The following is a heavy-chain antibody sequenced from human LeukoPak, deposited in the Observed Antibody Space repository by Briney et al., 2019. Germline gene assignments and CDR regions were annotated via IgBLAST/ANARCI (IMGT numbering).Heavy chain of an antibody. Sequence: QPGGSLRLSCAASGFTFSSYAMSWVRQAPGKGLEWVSAISGSGGSTYYADSVKGRFTISRDNSKNTLYLQMNSLRAEDTAVYYCAKDAPYYYDSSGYYGQKIFDPWGQGTLVTVSS. CDR2: ISGSGGST. J-gene: IGHJ5*02. D-gene: IGHD3-22*01. CDR1: GFTFSSYA. V-gene: IGHV3-23*01. CDR3: AKDAPYYYDSSGYYGQKIFDP.